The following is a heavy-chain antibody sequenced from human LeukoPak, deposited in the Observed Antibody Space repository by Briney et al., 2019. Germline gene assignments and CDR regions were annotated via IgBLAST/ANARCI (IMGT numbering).Heavy chain of an antibody. CDR2: ISSSSSYI. V-gene: IGHV3-21*01. CDR1: GFTFSSYS. D-gene: IGHD6-25*01. Sequence: GTSLRLSCAASGFTFSSYSMNWVRQAPGKGLEWVSSISSSSSYIYYADSVKGRFTTSRDNAKNSLYLQMNSLRAEDTAVYYCARDNPIAAADDYWGQGTLVTVSS. J-gene: IGHJ4*02. CDR3: ARDNPIAAADDY.